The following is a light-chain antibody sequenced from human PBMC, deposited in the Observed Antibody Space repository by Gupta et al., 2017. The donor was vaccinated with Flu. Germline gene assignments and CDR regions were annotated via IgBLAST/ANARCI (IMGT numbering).Light chain of an antibody. CDR1: DSNIGTYNL. V-gene: IGLV2-23*01. CDR3: CSYSSRDTYV. Sequence: QSALTQPASVSGSPGQSITISCSGVDSNIGTYNLVSWYQHHPGKAPKLIIYEGTKRPLGVSSRFSASKSGTTASLTISGLQADDKSDYYCCSYSSRDTYVFGTGTTV. J-gene: IGLJ1*01. CDR2: EGT.